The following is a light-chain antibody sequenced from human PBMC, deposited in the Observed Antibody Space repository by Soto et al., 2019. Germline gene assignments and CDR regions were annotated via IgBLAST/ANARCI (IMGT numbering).Light chain of an antibody. CDR2: DAS. V-gene: IGKV1-33*01. Sequence: DTQMTQSPSSLSASVGDTVTITCQACRDIADSLNWYQQRAGQAPKLLIYDASNLQSGVPARFSGSGTGTSFILTINSLQPEDFATYYCQQYDDPFTFGGGTKVEIK. CDR3: QQYDDPFT. CDR1: RDIADS. J-gene: IGKJ4*01.